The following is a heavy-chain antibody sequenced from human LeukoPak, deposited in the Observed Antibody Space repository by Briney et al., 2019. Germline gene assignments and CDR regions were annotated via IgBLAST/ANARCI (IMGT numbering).Heavy chain of an antibody. V-gene: IGHV3-30*04. J-gene: IGHJ4*02. CDR1: GVTFSSLA. Sequence: PGGSLRLSCAASGVTFSSLAMHWVRQAPGKGLEWVAVISHHGSDQYYADSVKGRFTISRDNSKNTLYLQMNSLRVEDTAVYYCARGRPHGNDYWGQGTLVTVSS. CDR2: ISHHGSDQ. CDR3: ARGRPHGNDY. D-gene: IGHD2-15*01.